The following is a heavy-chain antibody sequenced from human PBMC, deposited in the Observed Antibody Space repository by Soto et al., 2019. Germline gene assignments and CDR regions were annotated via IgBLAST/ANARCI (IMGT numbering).Heavy chain of an antibody. CDR3: AITHLRFGEHHY. CDR2: MNPNSGNT. J-gene: IGHJ4*02. D-gene: IGHD3-10*01. Sequence: QVQLVQSGAEVKKPGASVKVSCKASGYTFTSYDINWVRQATGQGLEWMGWMNPNSGNTGYAQKFQGRVTMTRHTSISTAYMELSSLRSEATAVYYCAITHLRFGEHHYWGQGTLVTVSS. V-gene: IGHV1-8*01. CDR1: GYTFTSYD.